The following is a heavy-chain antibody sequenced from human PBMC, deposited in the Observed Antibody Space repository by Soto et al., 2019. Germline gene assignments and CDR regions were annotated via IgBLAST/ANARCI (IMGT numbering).Heavy chain of an antibody. D-gene: IGHD2-15*01. CDR3: ARGPGGSNDGTFNY. J-gene: IGHJ4*02. CDR2: INQDGSEK. CDR1: GFTVSIYW. Sequence: EVQLVASGGGLVQPGGSLRLSCAACGFTVSIYWMKWVRQTPVKGLEWVANINQDGSEKNYVDSVRGRFTISRDNAKNSLYLQMSSLRAEDTAIYYCARGPGGSNDGTFNYWGQGALVTVSS. V-gene: IGHV3-7*05.